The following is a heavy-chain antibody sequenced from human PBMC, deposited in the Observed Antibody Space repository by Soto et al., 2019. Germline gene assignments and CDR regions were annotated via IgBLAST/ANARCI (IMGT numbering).Heavy chain of an antibody. J-gene: IGHJ6*02. V-gene: IGHV5-51*01. Sequence: GESLKISCEASGYAFTSYWIGWVRQMPGKGPEWMGIIYPGDSDTKYNPSFQGQVTISADKSITTTYLQWSSLKASDTAIYYCAASIFYYGMDVWGQGTTVTVSS. CDR3: AASIFYYGMDV. CDR1: GYAFTSYW. CDR2: IYPGDSDT.